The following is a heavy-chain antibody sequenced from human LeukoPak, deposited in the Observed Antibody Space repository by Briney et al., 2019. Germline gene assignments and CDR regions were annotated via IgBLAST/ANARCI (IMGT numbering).Heavy chain of an antibody. CDR1: GGSFSGYY. CDR2: INHSGST. J-gene: IGHJ4*02. V-gene: IGHV4-34*01. CDR3: ARAGRPKYCSRTSCYTRGVYFDY. D-gene: IGHD2-2*02. Sequence: SETLSLTCAVYGGSFSGYYWSWIRQPPGKGLEWIGEINHSGSTNYNPSLKSRVTISVDTSKNQFSLKLSSVTAADTAVYYCARAGRPKYCSRTSCYTRGVYFDYWGQGTLVTVSS.